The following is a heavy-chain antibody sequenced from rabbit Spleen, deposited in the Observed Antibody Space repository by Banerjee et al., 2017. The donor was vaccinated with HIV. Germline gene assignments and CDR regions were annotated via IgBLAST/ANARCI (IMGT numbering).Heavy chain of an antibody. CDR3: ARRYLISSGGYWDL. CDR2: IYTGDGST. V-gene: IGHV1S45*01. J-gene: IGHJ6*01. D-gene: IGHD1-1*01. Sequence: QQQLEESGGGLVKPGASLTLTCTASGFSFSTNDFMCWVRQAPGKGLEWIGCIYTGDGSTYYASWAKGRFTISKTASTTVTLQLNSLTAADTATYFCARRYLISSGGYWDLWGPGTLVTVS. CDR1: GFSFSTNDF.